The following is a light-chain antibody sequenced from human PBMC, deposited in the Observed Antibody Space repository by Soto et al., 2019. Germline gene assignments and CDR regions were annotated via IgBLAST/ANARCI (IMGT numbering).Light chain of an antibody. CDR2: DVS. J-gene: IGLJ2*01. CDR1: SSDVGSYNY. CDR3: SSYTSSSTVV. V-gene: IGLV2-14*01. Sequence: QSALTQPASVSGSTGQSITISCTGTSSDVGSYNYVSWYQQHPGKAPKLMIYDVSNRPSGVSDRFSGSKSGNTASLTISGLQAEDEADYYCSSYTSSSTVVFGGGTKLTVL.